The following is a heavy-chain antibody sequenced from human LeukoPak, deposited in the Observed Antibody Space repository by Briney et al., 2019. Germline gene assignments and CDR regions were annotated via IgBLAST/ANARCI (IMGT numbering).Heavy chain of an antibody. CDR3: SSRYFDY. V-gene: IGHV3-23*01. Sequence: GGSLRLSCAALTFTFSSDAVSWVRQAPGKGLEWVSGISNSGSSTNYADSVKGRFTISRDNSKNTLYLQMNSLRAEDTAVYYCSSRYFDYWGQGTLVTVSS. CDR1: TFTFSSDA. J-gene: IGHJ4*02. CDR2: ISNSGSST. D-gene: IGHD4-11*01.